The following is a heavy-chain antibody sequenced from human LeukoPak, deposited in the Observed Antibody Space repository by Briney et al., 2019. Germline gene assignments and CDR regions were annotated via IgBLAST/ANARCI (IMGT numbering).Heavy chain of an antibody. CDR3: AKMDSGGSYNWFDP. D-gene: IGHD3-22*01. V-gene: IGHV3-23*01. J-gene: IGHJ5*02. CDR1: GFTFKNYA. Sequence: GGSLRLSCAASGFTFKNYAMNWVRQSPGQGLEWVSTISGDAVTSWYADSVKGRFTVSRDNSKNIVFLQMNNLRAEDTAVYYCAKMDSGGSYNWFDPWGQGTLVTVSS. CDR2: ISGDAVTS.